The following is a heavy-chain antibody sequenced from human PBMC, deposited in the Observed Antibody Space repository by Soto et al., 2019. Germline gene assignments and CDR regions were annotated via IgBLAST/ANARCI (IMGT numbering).Heavy chain of an antibody. D-gene: IGHD6-13*01. CDR3: GPYTPAAGTRYFQH. CDR1: GFTFSSYA. CDR2: VGTGGTA. Sequence: EVQLLESGGGLVQPGGSLRLSCAASGFTFSSYAMSWVRQAPGKGLEWVSAVGTGGTAYYADSVKGRFTISRDNSKNTLYLQINCLRAEDTAVYYCGPYTPAAGTRYFQHWGQGTLVTVSS. V-gene: IGHV3-23*01. J-gene: IGHJ1*01.